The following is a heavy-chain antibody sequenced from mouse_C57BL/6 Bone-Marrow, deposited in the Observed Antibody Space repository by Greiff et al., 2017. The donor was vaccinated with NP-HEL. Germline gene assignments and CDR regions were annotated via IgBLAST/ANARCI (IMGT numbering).Heavy chain of an antibody. CDR3: ARYYYGSSSFDY. CDR1: GYTFTSYL. D-gene: IGHD1-1*01. J-gene: IGHJ2*01. V-gene: IGHV1-72*01. CDR2: IDPISGGT. Sequence: QVQLQQPGAELVKPGASVKLSCKASGYTFTSYLMHWVKQRPGRGLEWIGRIDPISGGTKYNEKFTSKATLTVDKPSSTVYMQLNSLTSGDSAFYYGARYYYGSSSFDYWGQGTPLTVSS.